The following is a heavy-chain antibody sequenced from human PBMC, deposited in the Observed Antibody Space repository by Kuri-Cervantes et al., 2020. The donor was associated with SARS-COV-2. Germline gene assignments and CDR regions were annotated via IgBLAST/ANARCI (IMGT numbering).Heavy chain of an antibody. CDR3: ARALIAVAGKNYYGMDV. Sequence: ASVKVSCKASGYTFTSYYMHWVRQAPGQGLEWMGRINPNSGGTNYAQKFQGRVTMTRDTSISTAYMELSRLRSDDTAVYYCARALIAVAGKNYYGMDVWGRGTTVTVSS. V-gene: IGHV1-2*06. D-gene: IGHD6-19*01. CDR1: GYTFTSYY. J-gene: IGHJ6*02. CDR2: INPNSGGT.